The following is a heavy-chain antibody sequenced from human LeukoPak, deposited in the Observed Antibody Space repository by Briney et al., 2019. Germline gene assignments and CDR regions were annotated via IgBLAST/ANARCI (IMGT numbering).Heavy chain of an antibody. V-gene: IGHV1-58*02. D-gene: IGHD3-16*02. CDR2: IVVGSGNT. CDR3: AAGYYDYVWGTYREYYFDY. CDR1: GFTFTSSA. Sequence: SVKVSCKASGFTFTSSAMQWVRQARRQRLEWIGWIVVGSGNTNYAQKFQERVTITRDMSTSTAYMELSSLRSEDTAVYYCAAGYYDYVWGTYREYYFDYWGQGTLVTVSS. J-gene: IGHJ4*02.